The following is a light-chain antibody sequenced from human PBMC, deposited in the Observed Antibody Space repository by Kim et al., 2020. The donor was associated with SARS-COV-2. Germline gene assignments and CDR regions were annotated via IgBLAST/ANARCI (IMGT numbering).Light chain of an antibody. CDR1: TGAVTSGHY. V-gene: IGLV7-46*01. J-gene: IGLJ3*02. CDR2: DTS. Sequence: QAVVTQEPSLTVSPGGTVTLTCGSSTGAVTSGHYPYWCQQKPGQAPRTLIYDTSNKHSWTPARFSGSLLGGKAALTLSGAQPEDEAEYYCLLSYSGANWVFGGGTQLTVL. CDR3: LLSYSGANWV.